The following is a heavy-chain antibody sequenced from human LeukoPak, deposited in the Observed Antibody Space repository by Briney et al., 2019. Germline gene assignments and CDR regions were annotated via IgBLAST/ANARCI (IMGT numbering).Heavy chain of an antibody. CDR1: GYTFTSYD. D-gene: IGHD4-17*01. Sequence: ASVKVSCKASGYTFTSYDINWVRQATGQGLEWVGWMNPNSGNTGYAQKFQGRVTMTRNTSISTAYMELSSLRSEDTAVYYCASGFGQSSVTNVDYWGQGTLVTVSS. J-gene: IGHJ4*02. CDR3: ASGFGQSSVTNVDY. CDR2: MNPNSGNT. V-gene: IGHV1-8*01.